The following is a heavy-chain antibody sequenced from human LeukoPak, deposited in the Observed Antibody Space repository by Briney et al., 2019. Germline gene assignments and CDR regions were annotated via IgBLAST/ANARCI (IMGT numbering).Heavy chain of an antibody. Sequence: GGSLRLSCAASGFTFSSYSMNWVRQAPGKGLEWVSSISSSSSYIYYAGSVKGRFTISRDNAKNSLYLQMNSLTAEDTAVYYCARVYDSSGYYYKQHYYMDVWGKGTTVTVSS. V-gene: IGHV3-21*01. D-gene: IGHD3-22*01. CDR2: ISSSSSYI. CDR3: ARVYDSSGYYYKQHYYMDV. CDR1: GFTFSSYS. J-gene: IGHJ6*03.